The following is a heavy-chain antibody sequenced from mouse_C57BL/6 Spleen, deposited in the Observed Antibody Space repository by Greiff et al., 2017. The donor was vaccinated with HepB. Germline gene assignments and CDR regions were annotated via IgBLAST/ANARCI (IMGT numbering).Heavy chain of an antibody. CDR1: GYTFTSYD. J-gene: IGHJ2*01. CDR2: IYPRDGST. D-gene: IGHD2-4*01. Sequence: QVQLKESGPELVKPGASVKLSCKASGYTFTSYDINWVKQRPGQGLEWIGWIYPRDGSTKYNEKFKGKATLTVDTSSSTAYMERHSLTSEDSAVYVCAIDGDYDCDYWGQGTTLTVSS. V-gene: IGHV1-85*01. CDR3: AIDGDYDCDY.